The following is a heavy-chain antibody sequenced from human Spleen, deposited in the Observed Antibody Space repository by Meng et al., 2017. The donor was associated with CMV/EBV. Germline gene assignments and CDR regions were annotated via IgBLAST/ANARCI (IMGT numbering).Heavy chain of an antibody. J-gene: IGHJ5*02. D-gene: IGHD3-3*01. CDR1: GYMFTSHG. Sequence: ASVKVSCKASGYMFTSHGISWMRQAPGQGLEWMGWISAYTGNTDYAQKFQGRVTMTTDTSTNTAYMELRSLRSDDTAVYYCARVQDYDFWSGYPDPWGQGTLVTVSS. CDR2: ISAYTGNT. CDR3: ARVQDYDFWSGYPDP. V-gene: IGHV1-18*01.